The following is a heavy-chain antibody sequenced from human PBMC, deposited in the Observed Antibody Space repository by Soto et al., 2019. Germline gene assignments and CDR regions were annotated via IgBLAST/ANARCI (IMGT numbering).Heavy chain of an antibody. D-gene: IGHD3-10*01. V-gene: IGHV4-30-4*01. CDR2: IHYSGST. J-gene: IGHJ4*01. Sequence: QVQLQESGPGLVKPSQTLSLTCTVSGGSISSGDYYWSWIRQPPGKGLEWIGYIHYSGSTYDNPSLKRRVTISVDPSNNQFSLKLSSVTASDTVVYYCAIYGSGRSFDYWGHGTLVTVSS. CDR1: GGSISSGDYY. CDR3: AIYGSGRSFDY.